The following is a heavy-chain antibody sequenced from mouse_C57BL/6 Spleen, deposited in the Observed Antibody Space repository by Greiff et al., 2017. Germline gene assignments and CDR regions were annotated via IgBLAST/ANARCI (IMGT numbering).Heavy chain of an antibody. CDR2: IDPSDSYT. V-gene: IGHV1-69*01. CDR3: ASSPYAMDY. J-gene: IGHJ4*01. CDR1: GYTFTSYW. Sequence: VQLQQPGAELVMPGASVKLSCKASGYTFTSYWMHWVKQRPGQGLEWIGKIDPSDSYTNYNQKFKGKSTLTVDKSSSTAYMQHSSLTSEDSAVYYCASSPYAMDYWGQGTSVTVSS.